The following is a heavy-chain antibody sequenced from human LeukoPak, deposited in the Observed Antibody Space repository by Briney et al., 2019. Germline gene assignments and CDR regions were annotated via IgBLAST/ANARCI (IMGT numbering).Heavy chain of an antibody. Sequence: GGSLRLSCAASGFTFDDYGMSWVRQAPGKGLEWVSGINWNGGSTGYADSVKGRFTISRDNAKNSLYLQMNSLRAEDTALYYCARDEAGDCSSTSCYADYWGREPWSPSPQ. CDR2: INWNGGST. V-gene: IGHV3-20*04. D-gene: IGHD2-2*01. CDR1: GFTFDDYG. J-gene: IGHJ4*02. CDR3: ARDEAGDCSSTSCYADY.